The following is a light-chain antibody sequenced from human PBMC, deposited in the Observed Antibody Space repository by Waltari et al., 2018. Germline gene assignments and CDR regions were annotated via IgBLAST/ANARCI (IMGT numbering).Light chain of an antibody. V-gene: IGKV3-11*01. CDR2: EAS. Sequence: EIVLTQSPATLSLSPGERATLSCRASQSVSSYLAWYQQKPGQAPRLLIYEASNMSTGVPARFSGRGSGTDFTLTISSLEPEDFAVYYCQQRSNWPPDTFGQGTKLEIK. CDR3: QQRSNWPPDT. J-gene: IGKJ2*01. CDR1: QSVSSY.